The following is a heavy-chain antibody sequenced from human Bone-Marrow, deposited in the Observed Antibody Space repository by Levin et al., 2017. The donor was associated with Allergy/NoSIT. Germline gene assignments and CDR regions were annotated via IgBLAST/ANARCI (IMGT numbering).Heavy chain of an antibody. V-gene: IGHV3-21*01. J-gene: IGHJ6*02. CDR2: ISSSSSYI. D-gene: IGHD6-13*01. CDR1: GFTFSSYS. CDR3: AREEGEGFSSIAVAGLYYGMDV. Sequence: GGSLRLSCAASGFTFSSYSMNWVRQAPGKGLEWVSSISSSSSYIYYADSVKGRFTISRDNAKNSLYLQMNSLRAEDTAVYYCAREEGEGFSSIAVAGLYYGMDVWGQGTTVTVSS.